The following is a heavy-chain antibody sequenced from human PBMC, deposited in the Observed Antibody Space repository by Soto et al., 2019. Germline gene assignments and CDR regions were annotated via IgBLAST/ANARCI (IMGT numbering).Heavy chain of an antibody. J-gene: IGHJ3*02. CDR3: ARLPFAYYDKRTQRDDAFDI. V-gene: IGHV3-30-3*01. Sequence: GGSLRLSCAASGFTFSSYAMHWVRQAPGKGLEWVAVISYDGSNKYYADSVKGRFTISRDNSKNTLYLQMNSLRAEDTAVYYCARLPFAYYDKRTQRDDAFDIWGQGTMVTVSS. CDR1: GFTFSSYA. D-gene: IGHD3-22*01. CDR2: ISYDGSNK.